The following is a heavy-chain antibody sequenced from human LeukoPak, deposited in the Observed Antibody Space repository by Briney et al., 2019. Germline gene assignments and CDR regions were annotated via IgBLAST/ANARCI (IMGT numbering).Heavy chain of an antibody. CDR3: AKVSSYDILTGYSDYFDY. CDR1: GFTFSSYA. D-gene: IGHD3-9*01. J-gene: IGHJ4*02. V-gene: IGHV3-23*01. CDR2: ISGSGGST. Sequence: HPGGSLRLSCAASGFTFSSYAMSWVRQAPGKGLEWASAISGSGGSTYYADSVKGRLTFSRDNSKDTLYLQTNSLRAEDTAVYYCAKVSSYDILTGYSDYFDYWGQGTLVTVSS.